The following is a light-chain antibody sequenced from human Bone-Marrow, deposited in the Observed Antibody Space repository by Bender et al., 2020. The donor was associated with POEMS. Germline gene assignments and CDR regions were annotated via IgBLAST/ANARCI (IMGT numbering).Light chain of an antibody. J-gene: IGLJ2*01. V-gene: IGLV3-21*02. CDR1: SLGSNS. CDR3: QVWDTSRDHVV. Sequence: SYVLTQTPSVSVAPGQTARITFGGNSLGSNSVHWYRQEPCQAPVVVVDDDNDRPSGIPERFSGAKSGNTATLTISRVEAGDEADYYCQVWDTSRDHVVFGGGTKLTVL. CDR2: DDN.